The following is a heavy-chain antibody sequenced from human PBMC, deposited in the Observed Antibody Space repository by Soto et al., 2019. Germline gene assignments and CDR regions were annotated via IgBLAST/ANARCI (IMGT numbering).Heavy chain of an antibody. CDR2: IYSGGST. CDR3: ARAPLYGGQAY. D-gene: IGHD4-17*01. CDR1: GFTVNSDY. J-gene: IGHJ4*02. V-gene: IGHV3-66*01. Sequence: EVQLVESGGGLVQPGGSLRLSCAASGFTVNSDYMTWVRQAPGKGLEWVSVIYSGGSTYYTDSVKGRFTISRDNSKNTLDLQMNSLRAEDTAVYYCARAPLYGGQAYWGQGTLVTVYS.